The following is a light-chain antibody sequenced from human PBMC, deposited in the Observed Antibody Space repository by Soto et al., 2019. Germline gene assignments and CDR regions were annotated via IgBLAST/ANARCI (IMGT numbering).Light chain of an antibody. V-gene: IGKV3-20*01. CDR3: QQYGTSLT. CDR1: QTIKNNF. J-gene: IGKJ4*01. CDR2: AAS. Sequence: IVLTQSPGTLSLSPGQGATLSCRASQTIKNNFLAWYQQRPGQAPRLLIHAASIRATGTPDRFTGSASGTYFSLIISSLEPEDFAVYYCQQYGTSLTCGGGTSVQIK.